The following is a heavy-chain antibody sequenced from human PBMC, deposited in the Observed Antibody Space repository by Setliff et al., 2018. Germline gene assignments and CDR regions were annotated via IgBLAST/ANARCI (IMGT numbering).Heavy chain of an antibody. J-gene: IGHJ4*02. CDR1: GDSFSDYY. CDR2: INPSGTT. V-gene: IGHV4-34*01. D-gene: IGHD3-16*01. Sequence: PSETLSLTCAVYGDSFSDYYWSWIRQPPGKGLEWIEEINPSGTTNYIPSLKSRLTISVDTSKRQFSLKLNSVTAADTAVYYCRFWSYVYKNDYWAQGTLVTVSS. CDR3: RFWSYVYKNDY.